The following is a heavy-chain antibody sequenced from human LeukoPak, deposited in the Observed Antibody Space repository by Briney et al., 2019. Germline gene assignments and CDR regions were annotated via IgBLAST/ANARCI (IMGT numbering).Heavy chain of an antibody. CDR3: ARDESGSGSFDY. D-gene: IGHD3-10*01. V-gene: IGHV3-21*01. J-gene: IGHJ4*02. CDR1: GFTFSSYS. Sequence: GGSLRLSCAASGFTFSSYSMNWVRQAPGKGLEWVSSISSSSSYVYYADSVKGRFTISRDNAKNSLYLQMNSLRAEDTAVYYCARDESGSGSFDYWGQGTLVTVSS. CDR2: ISSSSSYV.